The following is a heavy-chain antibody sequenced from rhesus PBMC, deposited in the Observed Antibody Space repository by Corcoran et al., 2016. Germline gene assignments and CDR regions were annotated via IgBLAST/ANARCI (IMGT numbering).Heavy chain of an antibody. Sequence: QVRLQASSPGLVKPSETLPLTCVLYGTSIKNHSWNWIPSAPGKGLERIGSIYGSSESSDYNPSLKSRFTISIDTSKNQLSLKLLSLTAADTAVYYCAKSFNNFNRFDVWGAGVLVTVSS. CDR1: GTSIKNHS. CDR2: IYGSSESS. J-gene: IGHJ5-1*01. V-gene: IGHV4S2*01. CDR3: AKSFNNFNRFDV. D-gene: IGHD3-3*01.